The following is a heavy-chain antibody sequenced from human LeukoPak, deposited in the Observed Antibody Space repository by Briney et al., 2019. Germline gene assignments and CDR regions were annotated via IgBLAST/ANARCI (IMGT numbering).Heavy chain of an antibody. D-gene: IGHD3-22*01. Sequence: GGSLRLSCAASGFIFSGYSMNWVRQAPGKGLEWISYISSSSTTMYYADSVKGRFTISRDNPRNSLYLQMNSLRAEDTAVYHCARGVPIVVSDWYFDLWGRGTLVTVSS. V-gene: IGHV3-48*04. CDR2: ISSSSTTM. J-gene: IGHJ2*01. CDR1: GFIFSGYS. CDR3: ARGVPIVVSDWYFDL.